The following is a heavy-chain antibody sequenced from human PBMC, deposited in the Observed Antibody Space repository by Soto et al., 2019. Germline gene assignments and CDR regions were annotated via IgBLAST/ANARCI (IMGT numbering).Heavy chain of an antibody. CDR2: IWYDGINK. Sequence: QEQLVESGGGVAQPGRSLRLSCAASGFTFTNYGMQWVRQAPGKGLEWVAVIWYDGINKHYAESVKGRFSITRDDSKNTLYLQMNSRRVEDTXXXXXXXXXXXYASDFWGQGTLVTVSS. V-gene: IGHV3-33*01. CDR3: XXXXXXYASDF. D-gene: IGHD3-16*01. CDR1: GFTFTNYG. J-gene: IGHJ4*02.